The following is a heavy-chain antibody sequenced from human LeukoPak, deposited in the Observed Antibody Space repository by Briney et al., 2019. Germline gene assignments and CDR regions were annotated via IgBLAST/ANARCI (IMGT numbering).Heavy chain of an antibody. CDR3: ARGGAARLHFQN. D-gene: IGHD6-6*01. CDR1: GGSISSSSYC. V-gene: IGHV4-61*05. CDR2: IYHSGST. Sequence: PSETLSLTCTVSGGSISSSSYCWGWIRQPPGKGLEWIGYIYHSGSTNYNPSLQSRVTISVDTSKNQFSLNLNSVTAADTAVYYCARGGAARLHFQNWGQGTLVTVSS. J-gene: IGHJ1*01.